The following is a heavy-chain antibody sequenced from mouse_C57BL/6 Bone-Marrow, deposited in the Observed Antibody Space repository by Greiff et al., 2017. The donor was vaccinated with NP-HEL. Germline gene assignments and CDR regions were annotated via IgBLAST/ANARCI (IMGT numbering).Heavy chain of an antibody. D-gene: IGHD2-4*01. CDR1: GYTFTDYE. CDR2: IDPETGGT. J-gene: IGHJ3*01. Sequence: QVQLKESGAELVRPGASVTLSCKASGYTFTDYEMHWVKQTPVHGLEWIGAIDPETGGTAYNQKFKGKAILTADKSSSTAYMELRSLTSEDSAVYYCTREDDYPRFAYWGQGTLVTVSA. V-gene: IGHV1-15*01. CDR3: TREDDYPRFAY.